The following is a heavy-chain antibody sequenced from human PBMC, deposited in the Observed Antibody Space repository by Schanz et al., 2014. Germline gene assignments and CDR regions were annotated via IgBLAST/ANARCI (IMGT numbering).Heavy chain of an antibody. J-gene: IGHJ4*02. CDR1: GYSFTDYA. V-gene: IGHV1-46*03. Sequence: QVQLVQSGVEVKRPGASVRVSCKASGYSFTDYAIHWVRQAPGQGLEWMGKINPSSGTTRIAQKFQGRVTMTRDTSTSTVYMELSSLRSEDTAVYYCARDGEAAAGCDYWGQGTLVTVSS. CDR2: INPSSGTT. CDR3: ARDGEAAAGCDY. D-gene: IGHD6-13*01.